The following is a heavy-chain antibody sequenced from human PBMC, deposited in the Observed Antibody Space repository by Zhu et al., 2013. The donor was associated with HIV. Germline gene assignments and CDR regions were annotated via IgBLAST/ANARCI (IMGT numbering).Heavy chain of an antibody. J-gene: IGHJ4*02. D-gene: IGHD2-8*01. CDR3: ARVRCINGVCYPDFDY. CDR2: INPNSGGT. Sequence: QVQLVQSGAEVKKPGASVKVSCKASGYTFTGYYMHWVRQAPGQGLEWMGWINPNSGGTSYAQNFQGRVTMTRDTSISTAYMELSRLGSDDTAVYYCARVRCINGVCYPDFDYWGQGTLVTVSS. V-gene: IGHV1-2*02. CDR1: GYTFTGYY.